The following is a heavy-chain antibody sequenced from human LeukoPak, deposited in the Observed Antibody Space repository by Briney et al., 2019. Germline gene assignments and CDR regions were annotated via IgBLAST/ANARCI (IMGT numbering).Heavy chain of an antibody. J-gene: IGHJ5*02. CDR1: GFTFSSYS. Sequence: GGSLRLSCAASGFTFSSYSMDWVRQAPGKGLEWVSYISSSSSTIYYADSVKGRFTVSRDNAKNSLYLQMNSLRAEDTAVYYCASSQDLNPWGQGTLVTVSS. CDR2: ISSSSSTI. V-gene: IGHV3-48*01. CDR3: ASSQDLNP.